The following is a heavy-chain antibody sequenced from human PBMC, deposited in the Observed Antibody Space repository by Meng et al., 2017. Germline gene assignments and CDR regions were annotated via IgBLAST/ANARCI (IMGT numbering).Heavy chain of an antibody. D-gene: IGHD3-16*02. CDR3: ARDRPYYDYVWGSYRPRDPKDYYYYGMDV. CDR1: GYTFTGYY. J-gene: IGHJ6*02. V-gene: IGHV1-2*02. Sequence: ASVKVSCKASGYTFTGYYMHWVRQAPGQGLEWMGWINPNSGGTNYAQKFQGRVTMTRDTSTSTAYMELRSLRSDDTAVYYCARDRPYYDYVWGSYRPRDPKDYYYYGMDVWGQGTTVTVSS. CDR2: INPNSGGT.